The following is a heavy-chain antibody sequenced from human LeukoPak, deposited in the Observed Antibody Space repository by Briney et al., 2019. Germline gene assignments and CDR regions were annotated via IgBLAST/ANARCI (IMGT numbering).Heavy chain of an antibody. D-gene: IGHD2-2*01. CDR2: IKQDGSEK. CDR1: GFTFSSYW. CDR3: ARGPERGPFDY. J-gene: IGHJ4*02. Sequence: GGSLRLSCAASGFTFSSYWMSWVRQAPGKGLEWVANIKQDGSEKYYVDSVEGRFTISRDNAKNSLYLQINSLRAEDTAVYYCARGPERGPFDYWGQGTLVTVSS. V-gene: IGHV3-7*01.